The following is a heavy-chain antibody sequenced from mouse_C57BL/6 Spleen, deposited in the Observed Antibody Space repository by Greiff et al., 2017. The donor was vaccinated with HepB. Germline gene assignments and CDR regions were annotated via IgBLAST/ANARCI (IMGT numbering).Heavy chain of an antibody. V-gene: IGHV1-26*01. J-gene: IGHJ3*01. D-gene: IGHD1-1*02. CDR2: INPNNGGT. Sequence: VQLKQSGPELVKPGASVKISCKASGYTFTDYYMNWVKQSHGKSLEWIGDINPNNGGTSYNQKFKGKATLTVDKSSSTAYMELRSLTSEDSAVYYCARWHYAGFAYWGQGTLVTVSA. CDR3: ARWHYAGFAY. CDR1: GYTFTDYY.